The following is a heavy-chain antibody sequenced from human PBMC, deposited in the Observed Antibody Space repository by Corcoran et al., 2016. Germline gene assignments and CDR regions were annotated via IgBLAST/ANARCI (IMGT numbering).Heavy chain of an antibody. J-gene: IGHJ5*02. Sequence: QVQLVPSGAEGKGPGASVKVSCKASGYTFTSYDINRVRQATGQGLEWLGWMSPNSGNTGYAQKFQGRLSMTRDTAIGTAYMELSSLRSADTAGYYCARDYGGNSGWFDPWCQGTLVTVSS. CDR1: GYTFTSYD. CDR3: ARDYGGNSGWFDP. V-gene: IGHV1-8*01. D-gene: IGHD4-17*01. CDR2: MSPNSGNT.